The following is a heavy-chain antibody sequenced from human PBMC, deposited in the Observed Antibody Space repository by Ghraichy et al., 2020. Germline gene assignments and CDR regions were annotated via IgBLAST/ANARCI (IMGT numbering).Heavy chain of an antibody. D-gene: IGHD5-18*01. J-gene: IGHJ4*02. V-gene: IGHV3-13*01. Sequence: GGSLRLSCAASGFTFSSYDMHWVRQATGKGLEWVSAIGTAGDTYYPGSVKGRFTISRENAKNSLYLQMNSLRAGDTAVYYCARAGYGYGFDYWGQGTLVTVSS. CDR2: IGTAGDT. CDR1: GFTFSSYD. CDR3: ARAGYGYGFDY.